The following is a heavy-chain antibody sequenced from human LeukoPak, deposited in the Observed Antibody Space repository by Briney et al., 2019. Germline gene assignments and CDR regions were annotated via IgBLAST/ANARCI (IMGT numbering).Heavy chain of an antibody. Sequence: GESLKISCKGSGYRFSIYWIVWVRQMPGKGLEWMGIIYPGDSDTRYSPSFQGQVTISTDKSISTAYLQWSSLKASDTAMYYCARPRTVTQDAFDIWGQGTMVTVSS. J-gene: IGHJ3*02. CDR2: IYPGDSDT. D-gene: IGHD4-17*01. CDR1: GYRFSIYW. CDR3: ARPRTVTQDAFDI. V-gene: IGHV5-51*01.